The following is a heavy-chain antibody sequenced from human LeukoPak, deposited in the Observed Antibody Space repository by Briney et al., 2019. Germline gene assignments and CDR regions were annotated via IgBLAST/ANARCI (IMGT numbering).Heavy chain of an antibody. CDR1: GFAFSNYA. V-gene: IGHV3-23*01. D-gene: IGHD6-13*01. Sequence: GGSLRLSCAASGFAFSNYAMNWVRQAPGKGLEWVSAISGSGSNTYYAASVKGRFTISRDNSKNTLYLQMNGLRAEDTAIYFCAKDSGAGYGSTWYRAEYFNHWGQGTLVTVTS. J-gene: IGHJ1*01. CDR2: ISGSGSNT. CDR3: AKDSGAGYGSTWYRAEYFNH.